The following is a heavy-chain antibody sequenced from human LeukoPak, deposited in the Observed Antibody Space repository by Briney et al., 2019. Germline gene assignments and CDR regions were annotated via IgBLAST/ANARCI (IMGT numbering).Heavy chain of an antibody. CDR2: INTGNGNT. D-gene: IGHD3-22*01. Sequence: ASVKVSCKTSGYTFTNYGMHWVRQAPRQSPEWMGWINTGNGNTKSSQKFQDRVTLTRDTSASTAYMELNSLDSEDTAAYYCARVPLSDASGHYYPHWGQGTLVTVSS. CDR1: GYTFTNYG. J-gene: IGHJ1*01. V-gene: IGHV1-3*04. CDR3: ARVPLSDASGHYYPH.